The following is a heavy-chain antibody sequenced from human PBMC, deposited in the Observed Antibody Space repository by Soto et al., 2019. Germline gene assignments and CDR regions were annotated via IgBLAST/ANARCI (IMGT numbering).Heavy chain of an antibody. D-gene: IGHD6-19*01. CDR3: VRLGRDGYFDY. CDR1: GYTFNIYG. V-gene: IGHV1-18*01. J-gene: IGHJ4*02. Sequence: ASVKVSCKASGYTFNIYGITWLRQAPGQGLEWMGWISAYNGNTNYAQKLQGRVTLTTETSTSTAYMDLNSLRAGDTAVYYCVRLGRDGYFDYWGQGTLVTVSS. CDR2: ISAYNGNT.